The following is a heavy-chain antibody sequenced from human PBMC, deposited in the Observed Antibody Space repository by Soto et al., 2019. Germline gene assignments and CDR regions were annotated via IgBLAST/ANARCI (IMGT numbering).Heavy chain of an antibody. Sequence: PGVSLKSSCTVSGYIFSDYWISWVRQEPGKGLEWLGRIDPTDSYKDYSPSFPGHVTMSVDKSIRTAYLEWSSLKASDSAMYYCARQKWAEALDIWGQGTMVTFSS. CDR1: GYIFSDYW. CDR2: IDPTDSYK. CDR3: ARQKWAEALDI. V-gene: IGHV5-10-1*01. D-gene: IGHD1-26*01. J-gene: IGHJ3*02.